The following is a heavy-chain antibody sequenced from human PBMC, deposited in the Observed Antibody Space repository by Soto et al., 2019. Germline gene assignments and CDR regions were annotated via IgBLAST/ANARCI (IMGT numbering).Heavy chain of an antibody. CDR3: ARGGWYHGFDI. D-gene: IGHD6-19*01. V-gene: IGHV3-74*01. CDR1: GFTFSRYW. J-gene: IGHJ3*02. Sequence: EVQVVESGGGLVQPGGSLRLSCAASGFTFSRYWMHWVRQVPGRGLVWVSRIANYGSSSIYADSVVGRFTISRDNAKNTLYLQMNSLRAEDTAVYYCARGGWYHGFDIWGQGTLVTVSS. CDR2: IANYGSSS.